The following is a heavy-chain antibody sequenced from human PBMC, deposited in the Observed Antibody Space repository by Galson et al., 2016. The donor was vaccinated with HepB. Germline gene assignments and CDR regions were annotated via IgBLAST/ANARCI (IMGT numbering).Heavy chain of an antibody. CDR1: GDSISSSTYY. D-gene: IGHD6-19*01. Sequence: ETLSLTCTVSGDSISSSTYYWGWIRQPPGKGLEWIGSIYHSGSTYYNPSLKSRVTISVDTSNNQFSLKLSSVTAADTAVYYCASVVRGYSTGWYGGLDYFDYWGQGTLVTVSS. CDR3: ASVVRGYSTGWYGGLDYFDY. J-gene: IGHJ4*02. V-gene: IGHV4-39*01. CDR2: IYHSGST.